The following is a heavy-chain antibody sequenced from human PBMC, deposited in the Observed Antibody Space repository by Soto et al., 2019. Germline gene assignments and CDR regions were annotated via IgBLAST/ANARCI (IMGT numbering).Heavy chain of an antibody. V-gene: IGHV3-30*03. D-gene: IGHD6-6*01. J-gene: IGHJ6*02. CDR2: ISNNGINK. Sequence: GGSLRLSCAASGFTFSTYGMHWVRQAPGKXLEWLAVISNNGINKYYADSVKGRFTISRDNSKDTLFLQMNSLRGEDTAIYYCARVIRADSTSSNFYYYSGLDVWGQGTTVTVSS. CDR3: ARVIRADSTSSNFYYYSGLDV. CDR1: GFTFSTYG.